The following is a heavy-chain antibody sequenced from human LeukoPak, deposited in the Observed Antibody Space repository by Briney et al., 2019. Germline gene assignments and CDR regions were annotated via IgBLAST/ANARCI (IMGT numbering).Heavy chain of an antibody. CDR3: ARGRSAIYCSSTSCSQAIYYMDV. Sequence: RAGGSLRLSCAASGFTFSSYSMNWVRQAPGKGLEWVSSISSSGSYIYYADSVKGRFTISRDNAKNSLYLQMNSLRAEDTAVYYCARGRSAIYCSSTSCSQAIYYMDVWGKGTTVTISS. D-gene: IGHD2-2*01. CDR1: GFTFSSYS. V-gene: IGHV3-21*01. CDR2: ISSSGSYI. J-gene: IGHJ6*03.